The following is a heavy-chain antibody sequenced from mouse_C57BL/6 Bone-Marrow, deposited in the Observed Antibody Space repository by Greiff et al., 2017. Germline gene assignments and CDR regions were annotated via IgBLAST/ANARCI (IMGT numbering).Heavy chain of an antibody. CDR1: GYTFTSYW. D-gene: IGHD1-1*01. CDR2: INPSSGYT. CDR3: ARGYYGSDWYFDV. Sequence: QVQLQQSGAELAKPGASVKLSCKASGYTFTSYWMHWVKKRPGQGLEWIGYINPSSGYTKYNQKFKDKATLTADKSSSTAYMQLSSLTYEDSAVYYCARGYYGSDWYFDVWGTGTTVTVSS. J-gene: IGHJ1*03. V-gene: IGHV1-7*01.